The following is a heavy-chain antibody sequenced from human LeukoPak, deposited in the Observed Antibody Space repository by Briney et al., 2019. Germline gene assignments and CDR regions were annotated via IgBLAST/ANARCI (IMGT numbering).Heavy chain of an antibody. CDR1: GGTLSKYA. Sequence: SVKVSCKASGGTLSKYALNWVRQAPGQGLEWMGGIIPIFGTANYAQKFQGRVTITADESTSTAYMELSSLRSEDTAVYYCARAAEIPTIFGVVIHYYFDYWGQGTLVTVSS. V-gene: IGHV1-69*13. CDR2: IIPIFGTA. J-gene: IGHJ4*02. CDR3: ARAAEIPTIFGVVIHYYFDY. D-gene: IGHD3-3*01.